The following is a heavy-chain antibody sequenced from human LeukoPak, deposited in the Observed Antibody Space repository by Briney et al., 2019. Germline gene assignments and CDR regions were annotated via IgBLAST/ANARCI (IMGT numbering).Heavy chain of an antibody. CDR3: ASGDYDLDY. CDR1: GFTFSTYG. CDR2: IWYDGSNK. J-gene: IGHJ4*02. V-gene: IGHV3-33*01. D-gene: IGHD4-17*01. Sequence: GRSLRLSCEASGFTFSTYGMHWVRQAPGKGLEWVAVIWYDGSNKNYADSVKGRFTISRDNSKNTLYLQMNSLRAEDTAVYYCASGDYDLDYWGQGTLVTVSS.